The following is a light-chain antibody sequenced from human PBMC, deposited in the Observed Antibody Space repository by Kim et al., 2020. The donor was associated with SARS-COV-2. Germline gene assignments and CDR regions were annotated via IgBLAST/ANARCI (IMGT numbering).Light chain of an antibody. CDR1: SLRNYY. J-gene: IGLJ3*02. V-gene: IGLV3-19*01. CDR3: NSRDSSGSHLV. CDR2: GKN. Sequence: SSELTQDPAVSVALGQTVRITCQGDSLRNYYASWYQQQPGQAPVLVLFGKNNRPSGIPDRFSGSKSGNTASLTITGAQAEDEADYYCNSRDSSGSHLVFGGGTQLSVL.